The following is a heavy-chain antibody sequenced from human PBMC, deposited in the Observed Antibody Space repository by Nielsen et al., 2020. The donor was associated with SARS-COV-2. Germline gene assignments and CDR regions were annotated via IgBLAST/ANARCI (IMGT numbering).Heavy chain of an antibody. CDR1: GFTFSSYW. CDR3: AREASTGSSGWYDYYYYYMDV. Sequence: GESLKISCAASGFTFSSYWMSWVRQAPGKGLEWVANIKQDGSEKYYVDSVKGRFTISRDNAKNSLYLQMNSLRAEDTAVYYCAREASTGSSGWYDYYYYYMDVWGKGTTVTVSS. D-gene: IGHD6-19*01. CDR2: IKQDGSEK. J-gene: IGHJ6*03. V-gene: IGHV3-7*03.